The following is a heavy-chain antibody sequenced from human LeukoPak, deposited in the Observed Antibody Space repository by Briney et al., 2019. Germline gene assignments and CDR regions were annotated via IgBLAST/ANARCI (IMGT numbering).Heavy chain of an antibody. V-gene: IGHV4-31*03. D-gene: IGHD2-15*01. CDR2: IYYSGST. J-gene: IGHJ4*02. CDR3: ARDGRGHCSGGSCLGFDY. CDR1: GGSISSGGYY. Sequence: PSQTLSLTCTVSGGSISSGGYYWSWIRQHPGKGLEWIGYIYYSGSTYYNPSLKSRVTISVDTSKNKFSLKLSSVTAADTAVYYCARDGRGHCSGGSCLGFDYWGQGTLVTVSS.